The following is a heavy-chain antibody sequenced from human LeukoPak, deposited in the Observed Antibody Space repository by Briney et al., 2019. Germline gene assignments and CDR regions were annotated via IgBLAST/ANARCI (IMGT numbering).Heavy chain of an antibody. CDR2: IYYSGST. Sequence: SETLSLTCTVSGGSISSGGYYWSWIRLHAGKGMEWIGYIYYSGSTYYNPSLKSRVTISVDTSKNQFSLKLSSVTAADTAVYYCALGWHVRRQYWFDPWGQGTLVTVSS. V-gene: IGHV4-31*03. CDR3: ALGWHVRRQYWFDP. J-gene: IGHJ5*02. CDR1: GGSISSGGYY. D-gene: IGHD6-19*01.